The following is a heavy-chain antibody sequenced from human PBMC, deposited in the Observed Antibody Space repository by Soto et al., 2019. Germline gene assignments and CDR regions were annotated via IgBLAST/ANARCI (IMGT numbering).Heavy chain of an antibody. V-gene: IGHV3-74*01. CDR2: INIDGSST. CDR1: GFTFSNYW. D-gene: IGHD4-17*01. Sequence: EVQLVESGGGLVQPGGSLRLSCAASGFTFSNYWMHWVRQAPGKGLVWVSRINIDGSSTDYADSVKGRFTISRDNAKNTLYLQLNSLRAEDTAVYYCASTVTAGGGMDVWGQGTTVTVS. J-gene: IGHJ6*02. CDR3: ASTVTAGGGMDV.